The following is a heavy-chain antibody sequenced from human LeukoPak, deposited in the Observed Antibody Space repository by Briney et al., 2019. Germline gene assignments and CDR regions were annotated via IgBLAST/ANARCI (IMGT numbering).Heavy chain of an antibody. V-gene: IGHV4-39*07. CDR2: IYYSGST. CDR1: GGSISSSSYY. D-gene: IGHD5-24*01. CDR3: ARGNAMATDFDY. J-gene: IGHJ4*02. Sequence: ASETLSLTCTVSGGSISSSSYYWGWIRQPPGKGLEWIGSIYYSGSTYYNPSLKSRVTISVDTSKNQFSLKLSSVTAADTAVYYCARGNAMATDFDYWGQGSLVTVSS.